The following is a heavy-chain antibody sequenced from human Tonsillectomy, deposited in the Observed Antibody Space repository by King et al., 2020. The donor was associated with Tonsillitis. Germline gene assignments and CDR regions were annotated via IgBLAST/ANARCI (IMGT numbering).Heavy chain of an antibody. CDR2: ISSSSTYI. J-gene: IGHJ4*02. V-gene: IGHV3-21*01. CDR1: GFTFSTYS. CDR3: ARDLSGRFPFFYFDY. Sequence: VQLVESGGGLVKPGGSLRLSCAASGFTFSTYSMNWVRQAPGKGLEWVSSISSSSTYIYYADSVKGRFTISRDNAKNSLYLQMNSLRAEDTAVYFCARDLSGRFPFFYFDYWGQGTQVTVSS. D-gene: IGHD3-3*02.